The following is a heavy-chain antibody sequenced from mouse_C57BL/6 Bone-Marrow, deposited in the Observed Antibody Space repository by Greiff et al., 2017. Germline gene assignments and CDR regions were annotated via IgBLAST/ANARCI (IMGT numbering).Heavy chain of an antibody. V-gene: IGHV1-62-2*01. D-gene: IGHD2-4*01. Sequence: QVQLQQSGAELVKPGASVKLSCKASGYIFTEYTIHWVKQRSRQGLEWIGWFYPGSGSIKYNERFKDKATLTADKSSNTVYMELSRLTSEDSAVYFCARHERYYDYEGYFDYWGQGTTLTVSS. CDR3: ARHERYYDYEGYFDY. J-gene: IGHJ2*01. CDR2: FYPGSGSI. CDR1: GYIFTEYT.